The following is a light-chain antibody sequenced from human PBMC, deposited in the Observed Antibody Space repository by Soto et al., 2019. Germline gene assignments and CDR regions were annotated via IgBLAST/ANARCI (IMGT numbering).Light chain of an antibody. CDR2: EVT. Sequence: QSVLTQPPSASGSPGQSVTISCTGTSSDVGGYNYVSWYQQHPGKAPKLMIYEVTKRPSGVPDRFSGSKSGNTASLTVSGLQDEDEADYFCCSHEGENTYVFGTGTKVTVL. CDR3: CSHEGENTYV. V-gene: IGLV2-8*01. J-gene: IGLJ1*01. CDR1: SSDVGGYNY.